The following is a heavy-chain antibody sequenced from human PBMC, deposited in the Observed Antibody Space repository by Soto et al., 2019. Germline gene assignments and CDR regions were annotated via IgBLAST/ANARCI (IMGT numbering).Heavy chain of an antibody. CDR1: GGTFSRYT. D-gene: IGHD2-15*01. CDR3: ASHFTGVLVLGASPPGGDNYGWDV. V-gene: IGHV1-69*02. J-gene: IGHJ6*02. CDR2: IIPILDIP. Sequence: QVQLVQSGAEVKKPGSSVKVSCKASGGTFSRYTFTWVRQAPGQGLEWMGRIIPILDIPNYAQNFQGRVTITAHKPTSTAYMELSSLTSDDTAVYYCASHFTGVLVLGASPPGGDNYGWDVWGQGTTVTVSS.